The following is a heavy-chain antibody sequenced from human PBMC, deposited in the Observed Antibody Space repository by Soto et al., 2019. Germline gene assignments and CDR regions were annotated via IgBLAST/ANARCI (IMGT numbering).Heavy chain of an antibody. CDR2: IWYDGSNK. D-gene: IGHD2-2*01. J-gene: IGHJ4*02. CDR1: GFTFSSYG. V-gene: IGHV3-33*01. Sequence: QVQLVEAGGGVVQPGRSLRLSCAASGFTFSSYGMHWVRQAPGKGLEWVAVIWYDGSNKYYADSVKGRFTISRDNSKNTLYLQMNSLRAEDTAVYYCARDVVAMWIPAARFVFPHYFDYWGQGTLVTVSS. CDR3: ARDVVAMWIPAARFVFPHYFDY.